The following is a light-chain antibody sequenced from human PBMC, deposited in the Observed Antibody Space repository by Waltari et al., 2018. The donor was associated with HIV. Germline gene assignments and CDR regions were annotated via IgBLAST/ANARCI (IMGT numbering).Light chain of an antibody. CDR2: LGS. CDR1: HSVLHGNGNNY. Sequence: DIVMTQSQLSLPVTPGEPASISCRSSHSVLHGNGNNYLDWYLQKPWQSPQLLIYLGSSRASGVPDRFSGSGEGTDFTLKISRVEAEDVGVYYCMQAPERTFGQGTKVEIK. J-gene: IGKJ1*01. CDR3: MQAPERT. V-gene: IGKV2-28*01.